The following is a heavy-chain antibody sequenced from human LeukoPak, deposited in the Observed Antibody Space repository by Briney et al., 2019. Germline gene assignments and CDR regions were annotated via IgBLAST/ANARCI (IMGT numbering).Heavy chain of an antibody. CDR2: ISYSGST. V-gene: IGHV4-59*01. CDR3: ARDRTYSDSSTTYFYGMDV. CDR1: GFTFSSYA. J-gene: IGHJ6*02. Sequence: PGGSLRLSCAASGFTFSSYAMSWVRQAPGKGLEWIGYISYSGSTKYNPSLESRVTISVDTSKSQFSLKLRSVTAADTAVYYCARDRTYSDSSTTYFYGMDVWGHGTTVTVSS. D-gene: IGHD1-26*01.